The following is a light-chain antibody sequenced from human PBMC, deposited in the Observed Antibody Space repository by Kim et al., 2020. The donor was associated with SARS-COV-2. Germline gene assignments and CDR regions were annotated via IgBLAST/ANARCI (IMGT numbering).Light chain of an antibody. CDR2: QDN. Sequence: PGQTASITCSGYKLGDKYVSWYQQKPGQSPVVVIHQDNQRPSGIPERFSGSNSGNTATLTISGTQAMDEADYYCQAWDSSTHNYVFGGGTKVTVL. CDR1: KLGDKY. CDR3: QAWDSSTHNYV. V-gene: IGLV3-1*01. J-gene: IGLJ1*01.